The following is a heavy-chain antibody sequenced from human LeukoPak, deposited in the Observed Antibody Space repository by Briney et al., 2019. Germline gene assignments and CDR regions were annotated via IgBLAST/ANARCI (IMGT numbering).Heavy chain of an antibody. J-gene: IGHJ3*02. D-gene: IGHD6-19*01. CDR3: ARGLHSSGGGAFDI. CDR2: MNPNSGNT. V-gene: IGHV1-8*03. CDR1: GYTFTSYG. Sequence: GASVKVSCKASGYTFTSYGINWVRQATGQGLEWMGWMNPNSGNTGYAQKFQGRVTITRNTSISTAYMELSSLRSEDTAVYYCARGLHSSGGGAFDIWGQGTMVTVSS.